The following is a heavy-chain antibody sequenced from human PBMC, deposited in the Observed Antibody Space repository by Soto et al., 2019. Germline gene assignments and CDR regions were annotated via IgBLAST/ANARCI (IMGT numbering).Heavy chain of an antibody. Sequence: GGSLRLSCAASGFTFSTYSMNWVRQAPGKGLEWVSSISSSSNYIYYADSMKGRFTISRDNSKNMLYLEMNSLTVEDTAVYYCVRRAQYFDGTGFHAFDIWGQGTRVTVSS. CDR1: GFTFSTYS. CDR2: ISSSSNYI. CDR3: VRRAQYFDGTGFHAFDI. D-gene: IGHD3-22*01. J-gene: IGHJ3*02. V-gene: IGHV3-21*04.